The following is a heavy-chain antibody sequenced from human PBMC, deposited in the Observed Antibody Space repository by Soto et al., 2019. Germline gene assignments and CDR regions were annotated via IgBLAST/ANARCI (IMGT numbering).Heavy chain of an antibody. CDR3: ARLKYTQIVSDPAARGNHWFDP. Sequence: PSETLSLTCTVSGVSIRSGDYFWSWIRQPPGKGLEWIGYIYSSGSAYFNPSLASRVTMSVDTSKSQFSLRLSSVTASDTAIYYCARLKYTQIVSDPAARGNHWFDPRGQGILVTVS. CDR2: IYSSGSA. J-gene: IGHJ5*02. D-gene: IGHD2-2*01. V-gene: IGHV4-30-4*01. CDR1: GVSIRSGDYF.